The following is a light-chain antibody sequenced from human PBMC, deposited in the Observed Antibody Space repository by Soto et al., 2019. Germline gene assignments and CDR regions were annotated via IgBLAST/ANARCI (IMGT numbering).Light chain of an antibody. Sequence: EIQMTQSPSTLSASVGDRVTITCRASQSISTHLAWYQQKPGKAPEVLIYDASTLESGVPSRLSGSGSGTKFTLTISSLQPDDFATYYCQQYSSNLYTFGQGTKLVIK. CDR3: QQYSSNLYT. CDR1: QSISTH. V-gene: IGKV1-5*01. CDR2: DAS. J-gene: IGKJ2*01.